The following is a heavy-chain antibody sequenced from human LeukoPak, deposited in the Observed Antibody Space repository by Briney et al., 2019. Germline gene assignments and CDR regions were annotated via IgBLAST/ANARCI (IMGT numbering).Heavy chain of an antibody. Sequence: GGSLRLSCAASGFTFSSYWMHWGRQVPGRGLVWVSRINADGSSTYYADSVKGRFTISRDNAKNTLFLQMNSLRGEDTAVYYCVRGNPIDFWGQGTLLTVSS. V-gene: IGHV3-74*01. D-gene: IGHD1-14*01. J-gene: IGHJ4*02. CDR2: INADGSST. CDR1: GFTFSSYW. CDR3: VRGNPIDF.